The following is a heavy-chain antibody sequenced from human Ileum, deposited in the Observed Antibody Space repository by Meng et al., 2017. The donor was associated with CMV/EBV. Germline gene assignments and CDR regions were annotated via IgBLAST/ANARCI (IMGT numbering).Heavy chain of an antibody. CDR2: ICPTSTYI. J-gene: IGHJ4*02. CDR3: ARLAYYTNTTLYYFDS. Sequence: GGSLRLSCAASGFTFSSYAMSWVRQAPGKGLEWVSSICPTSTYIYYADSVKGRFTISRDNAKRSLFLQMNSLRAEDTAVYYCARLAYYTNTTLYYFDSWGQGTLVTVSS. V-gene: IGHV3-21*01. D-gene: IGHD2-8*01. CDR1: GFTFSSYA.